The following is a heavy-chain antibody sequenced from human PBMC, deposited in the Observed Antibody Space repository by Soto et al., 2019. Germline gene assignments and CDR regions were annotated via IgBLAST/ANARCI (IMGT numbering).Heavy chain of an antibody. CDR2: ISYDGSNK. J-gene: IGHJ3*02. CDR3: AKSDCGGDCYSGAFDI. V-gene: IGHV3-30*18. D-gene: IGHD2-21*02. CDR1: GLTFSSYG. Sequence: GGSLRLSCAASGLTFSSYGMHWVRQAPGKGLEWVAVISYDGSNKYYADSVKGRFTISRDNSKNTLYLQMNSLRAEDTAVYYCAKSDCGGDCYSGAFDIWGQGTMVTVSS.